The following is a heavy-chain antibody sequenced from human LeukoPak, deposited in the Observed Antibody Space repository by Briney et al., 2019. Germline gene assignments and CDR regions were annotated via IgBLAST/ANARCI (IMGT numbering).Heavy chain of an antibody. CDR2: IYSDNT. Sequence: GGSLRLSYTVSGFTVSSNSMSWVRQAPGKGLEWVSFIYSDNTHYSDSVKGRFTISRDNSKNTLYLQMNSLRAEDTAVYYCAKTHSGQLWFGEWRSYDAFDIWGQGTMVTVSS. D-gene: IGHD3-10*01. CDR1: GFTVSSNS. V-gene: IGHV3-53*01. CDR3: AKTHSGQLWFGEWRSYDAFDI. J-gene: IGHJ3*02.